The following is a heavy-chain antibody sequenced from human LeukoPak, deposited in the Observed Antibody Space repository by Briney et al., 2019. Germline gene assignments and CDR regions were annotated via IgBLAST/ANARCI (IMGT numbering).Heavy chain of an antibody. V-gene: IGHV3-23*01. CDR2: IIGSGGST. Sequence: GGSLRLSCAASGFTFSSYAMSWVRQGPGKGLEWGSAIIGSGGSTYYADSVKGRFTISRDNSKNTLYLKMNGLRAEDTAVYYCARDTRRRCSSTSCYSPYYYYMDVWGKGTTVTVSS. J-gene: IGHJ6*03. D-gene: IGHD2-2*02. CDR1: GFTFSSYA. CDR3: ARDTRRRCSSTSCYSPYYYYMDV.